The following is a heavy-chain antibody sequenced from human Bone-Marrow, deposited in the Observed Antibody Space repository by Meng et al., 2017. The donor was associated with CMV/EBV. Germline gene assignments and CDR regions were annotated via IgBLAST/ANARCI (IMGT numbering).Heavy chain of an antibody. J-gene: IGHJ5*02. CDR1: GGTFSSYA. V-gene: IGHV1-69*05. Sequence: SVKVSCKASGGTFSSYANSWVRQAPGQGLEWMGGIIPIFGTANYAQKFQGRVTITTDESTSTAYMELSSLRSEDTAVYYCARVTVGVTSWFDPWGQGTLVTVSS. CDR3: ARVTVGVTSWFDP. D-gene: IGHD1-26*01. CDR2: IIPIFGTA.